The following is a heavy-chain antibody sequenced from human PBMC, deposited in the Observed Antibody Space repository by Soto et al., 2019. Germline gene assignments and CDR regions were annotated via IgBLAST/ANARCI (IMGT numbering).Heavy chain of an antibody. D-gene: IGHD3-9*01. V-gene: IGHV5-10-1*01. Sequence: PGEALKIPCKGSGYSFTRYWISRVRQMPGKGLEWMRRTEPGDSDTNDSPSFQGHVTISADKSISTAYMQWSSLKASDTAMYYCARRLGYFDWLLPDYGMDVWGQGTTVTVSS. CDR3: ARRLGYFDWLLPDYGMDV. CDR2: TEPGDSDT. CDR1: GYSFTRYW. J-gene: IGHJ6*02.